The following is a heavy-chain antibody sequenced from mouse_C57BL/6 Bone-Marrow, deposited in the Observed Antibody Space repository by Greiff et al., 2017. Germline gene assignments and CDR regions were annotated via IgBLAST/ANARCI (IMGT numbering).Heavy chain of an antibody. CDR1: GYTFTSYW. Sequence: QVQLQQPGAELVKPGASVKLSCKASGYTFTSYWMHWVKQRPGQGLEWIGMIHPNSGSTNYNEKFKSKATLTVDKSSSTAYMQLSSLTSEDSAVYYCARSPLLPLYYYAMDYWGQGTSVTVSS. V-gene: IGHV1-64*01. CDR2: IHPNSGST. CDR3: ARSPLLPLYYYAMDY. D-gene: IGHD2-10*01. J-gene: IGHJ4*01.